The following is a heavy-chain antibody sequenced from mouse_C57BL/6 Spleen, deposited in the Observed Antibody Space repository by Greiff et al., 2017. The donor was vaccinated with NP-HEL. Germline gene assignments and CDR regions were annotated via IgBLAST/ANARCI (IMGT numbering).Heavy chain of an antibody. CDR2: ISNGGGST. CDR3: ARGLYYGNYDYAMDY. D-gene: IGHD2-1*01. J-gene: IGHJ4*01. CDR1: GFTFSDYY. V-gene: IGHV5-12*01. Sequence: DVKLVESGGGLVQPGGSLKLSCAASGFTFSDYYMYWVRQTPEKRLEWVAYISNGGGSTYYPDTVKGRFTISRDNAKNTLYLQMSRLKSEDTAMYYCARGLYYGNYDYAMDYWGQGTSVTVSS.